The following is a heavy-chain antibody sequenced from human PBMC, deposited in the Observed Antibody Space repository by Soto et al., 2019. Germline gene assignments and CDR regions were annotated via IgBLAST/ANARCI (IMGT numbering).Heavy chain of an antibody. CDR3: ARRDGWAGYFDY. D-gene: IGHD1-26*01. CDR2: IYYSGST. V-gene: IGHV4-39*01. CDR1: GGSISSSRYY. J-gene: IGHJ4*02. Sequence: QLQLQESGPGLVKPSETLSLTCTVSGGSISSSRYYWGWIRQPPGKGLEWIGSIYYSGSTYYNPSLKSRVTISVDTSKNQFSLKLSSVTAADTAVYYCARRDGWAGYFDYWGQGTLVTVSS.